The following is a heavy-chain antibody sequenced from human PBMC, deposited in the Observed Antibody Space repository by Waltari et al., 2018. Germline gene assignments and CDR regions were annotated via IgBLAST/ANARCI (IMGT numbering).Heavy chain of an antibody. D-gene: IGHD5-12*01. CDR1: GFPFSSYA. CDR2: ISYDGSNK. J-gene: IGHJ4*02. V-gene: IGHV3-30-3*01. CDR3: TLRLPGV. Sequence: QVQLVESGGGVVQPGRSLRLSCAASGFPFSSYAMHWVRQAPGKGLEWVAVISYDGSNKYYADSVKGRFTISRDNSKNTLYLQMNSLRAEDTAVYYCTLRLPGVWGQGTLVTVSS.